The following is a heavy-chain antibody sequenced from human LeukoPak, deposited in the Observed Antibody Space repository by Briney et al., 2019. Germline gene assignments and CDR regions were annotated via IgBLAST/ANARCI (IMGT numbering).Heavy chain of an antibody. V-gene: IGHV4-38-2*02. CDR3: ASKSVVKSAVDY. J-gene: IGHJ4*02. CDR2: INHSGST. CDR1: GYSINNGYY. D-gene: IGHD6-19*01. Sequence: PSETLSLTCTVSGYSINNGYYWGWIRQPPGKGLEWIGEINHSGSTNYNPSLKSRVTISVDTSKNQFSLKLSSVTAADTAVYYCASKSVVKSAVDYWGQGTLVTVSS.